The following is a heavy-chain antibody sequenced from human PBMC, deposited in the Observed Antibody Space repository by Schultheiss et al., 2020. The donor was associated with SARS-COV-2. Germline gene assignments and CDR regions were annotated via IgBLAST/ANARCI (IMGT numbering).Heavy chain of an antibody. D-gene: IGHD1-26*01. V-gene: IGHV3-23*01. Sequence: GGSLRLSCAASGFTFSNAWMSWVRQAPGKGLEWVSAISGSGGSTYYADSVKGRFTISRDNSKNTLYLQMNSLRAEDTAVYYCAKVRGATTVSEYFQHWGQGTLVTVSS. CDR2: ISGSGGST. J-gene: IGHJ1*01. CDR1: GFTFSNAW. CDR3: AKVRGATTVSEYFQH.